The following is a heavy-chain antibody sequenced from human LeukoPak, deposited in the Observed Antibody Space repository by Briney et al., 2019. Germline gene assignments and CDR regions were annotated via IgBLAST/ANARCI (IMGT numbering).Heavy chain of an antibody. V-gene: IGHV3-74*01. CDR3: IRVPY. Sequence: GGSLRLSCAVSGFTFNKYYMHWVRQAPGKGLVWVSRISSDGSNTNYADSVKGRFTISRDNAKNILYLQMNSLRAEDTAVYYCIRVPYWGQGALVTVSS. CDR2: ISSDGSNT. CDR1: GFTFNKYY. J-gene: IGHJ4*02.